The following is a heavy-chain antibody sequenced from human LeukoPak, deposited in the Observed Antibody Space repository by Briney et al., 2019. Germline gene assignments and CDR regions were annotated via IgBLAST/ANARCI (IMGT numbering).Heavy chain of an antibody. J-gene: IGHJ4*02. D-gene: IGHD3-10*01. Sequence: GGSLRLSCTASGFTFGEYAMRWVRQATGKGLEWVGFIRSKAYGGTTEYAASVKGRFTISREDSKSIAYLQMSSLKTEDTAVYYCTRAPGLLWFGPPVYWGQGTLVTVSS. CDR3: TRAPGLLWFGPPVY. CDR1: GFTFGEYA. CDR2: IRSKAYGGTT. V-gene: IGHV3-49*04.